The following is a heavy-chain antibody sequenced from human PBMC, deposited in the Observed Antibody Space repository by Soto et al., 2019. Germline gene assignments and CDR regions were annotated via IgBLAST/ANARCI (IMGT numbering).Heavy chain of an antibody. CDR2: MNPNSGNT. CDR3: ARAMSRGGRKEIDY. D-gene: IGHD3-10*01. J-gene: IGHJ4*02. CDR1: GYTFTSYD. V-gene: IGHV1-8*01. Sequence: ASVKVSCKASGYTFTSYDINWVRQATGQGLEWMGWMNPNSGNTGYAQKFQGRVTMTRNTSISTAYMGLSSLRSEDTAVYYCARAMSRGGRKEIDYWGQGTLVTVSS.